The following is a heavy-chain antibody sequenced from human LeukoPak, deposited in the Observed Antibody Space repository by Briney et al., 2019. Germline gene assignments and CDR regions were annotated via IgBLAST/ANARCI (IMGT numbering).Heavy chain of an antibody. Sequence: PGRSLRLSCAASGFIFSSYGMHWVRQVPGKGLEWVAVISYDGRNKHYVDSVKGRFIISRDNSKNTLYLQMNSLRAEDTAVYYCARAARLYYYFDYWGQGTLVTVSS. J-gene: IGHJ4*02. V-gene: IGHV3-30*03. CDR2: ISYDGRNK. CDR3: ARAARLYYYFDY. CDR1: GFIFSSYG. D-gene: IGHD6-6*01.